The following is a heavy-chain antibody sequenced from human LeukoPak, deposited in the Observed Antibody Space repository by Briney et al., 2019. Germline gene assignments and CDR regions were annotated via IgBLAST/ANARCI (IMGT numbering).Heavy chain of an antibody. D-gene: IGHD5-18*01. J-gene: IGHJ4*02. CDR1: GGSFSGYY. CDR2: INHSGST. CDR3: ANGQLWLRFHY. Sequence: SGTLSLTCAVYGGSFSGYYRSWIRQPPGKGLEWIGEINHSGSTNYNPSLKSRVTISVDTSKNQFSLKLSSVTAADTAVYYCANGQLWLRFHYWGQGTLVTVSS. V-gene: IGHV4-34*01.